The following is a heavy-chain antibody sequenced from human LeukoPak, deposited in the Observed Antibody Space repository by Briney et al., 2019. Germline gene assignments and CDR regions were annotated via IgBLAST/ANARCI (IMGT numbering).Heavy chain of an antibody. V-gene: IGHV3-74*01. CDR3: AMLAKMATIDYFDY. CDR2: ISSDGSSN. Sequence: GGSLRLSCAASGFSFSSYWMHWVRQAPGNGLVWVSGISSDGSSNYYAASVKGRFTISRDNAKNTLYLQMNSLRAEDTAVYYCAMLAKMATIDYFDYWGQGTLVTVSS. D-gene: IGHD5-24*01. CDR1: GFSFSSYW. J-gene: IGHJ4*02.